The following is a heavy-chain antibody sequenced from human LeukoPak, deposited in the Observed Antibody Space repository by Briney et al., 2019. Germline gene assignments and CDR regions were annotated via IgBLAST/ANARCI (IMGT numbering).Heavy chain of an antibody. Sequence: ASVKVSCKASGYTFTSYYMHWVRQAPGQGLAWMGIINPSGGSTSYAQKFQGRVTMTRDTSTSTVYMELSSLRSEDTAVYYCARSGGSCYPIDYWGQGTLVTVSS. D-gene: IGHD2-15*01. CDR3: ARSGGSCYPIDY. CDR1: GYTFTSYY. CDR2: INPSGGST. V-gene: IGHV1-46*01. J-gene: IGHJ4*02.